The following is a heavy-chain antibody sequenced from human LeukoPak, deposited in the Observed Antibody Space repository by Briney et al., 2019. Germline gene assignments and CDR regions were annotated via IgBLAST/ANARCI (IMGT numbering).Heavy chain of an antibody. CDR3: ARFGGNSHARY. D-gene: IGHD4-23*01. CDR2: IIPILGIA. CDR1: GGTFSSYA. J-gene: IGHJ4*02. Sequence: GASVKVSCKASGGTFSSYAISWVRQAPGQGLEWMGRIIPILGIANYAQKFQGRVTITADKSTSTAYMELSSLRSEDTAVYYCARFGGNSHARYWGQGTLVTVSS. V-gene: IGHV1-69*04.